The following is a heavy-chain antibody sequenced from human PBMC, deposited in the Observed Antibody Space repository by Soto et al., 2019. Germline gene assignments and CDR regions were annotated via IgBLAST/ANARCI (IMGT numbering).Heavy chain of an antibody. CDR3: AKVLRSTYYDFWSGYYASLGDYYYGMDV. V-gene: IGHV3-30*18. CDR2: ISYDGSNK. D-gene: IGHD3-3*01. J-gene: IGHJ6*02. Sequence: LRLSCAASGFTFSSYGMHWVRQAPGKGLEWVAVISYDGSNKYYADSVRGRFTISRDNSKNTLYLQMNSLRAEDTAVYYCAKVLRSTYYDFWSGYYASLGDYYYGMDVWGQGTTVTVSS. CDR1: GFTFSSYG.